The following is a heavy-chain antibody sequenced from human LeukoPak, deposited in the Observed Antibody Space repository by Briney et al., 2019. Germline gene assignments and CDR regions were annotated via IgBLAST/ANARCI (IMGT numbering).Heavy chain of an antibody. CDR2: IYYSGST. CDR1: GGSISSYY. Sequence: SETLSLTCTVSGGSISSYYRSWIRQPPGKGLEWIGYIYYSGSTNYNPSLKSRVTISVDTSKNQFSLKLSSVTAADTAVYYCARGRNPSDAFDIWGQGTMVTVSS. V-gene: IGHV4-59*01. CDR3: ARGRNPSDAFDI. J-gene: IGHJ3*02. D-gene: IGHD1-14*01.